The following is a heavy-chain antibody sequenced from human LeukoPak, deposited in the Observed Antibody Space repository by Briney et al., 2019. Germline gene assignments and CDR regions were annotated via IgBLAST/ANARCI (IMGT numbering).Heavy chain of an antibody. CDR2: IIPILGIA. J-gene: IGHJ3*02. D-gene: IGHD3-3*01. V-gene: IGHV1-69*02. CDR1: GGTFSSYT. CDR3: AKVEWTTTLIAPDAFDI. Sequence: SVKVSCKASGGTFSSYTISWVRQAPGQGLEWMGRIIPILGIANYAQKFQGRVTITADKSTSTAYMELSSLRSEDTAVYYCAKVEWTTTLIAPDAFDIWGQGTMVTVSS.